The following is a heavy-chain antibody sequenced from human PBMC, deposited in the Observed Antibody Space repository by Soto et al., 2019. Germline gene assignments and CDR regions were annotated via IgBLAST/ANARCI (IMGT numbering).Heavy chain of an antibody. CDR1: GYTFTSYA. Sequence: ASVKVSCKASGYTFTSYALHWVRQAPGQRLEWMGWINAGNSNTKYSQKFQGRVTITKDTSATTAYMELSSLRSEDTAVYYCARDLGGWPDYWGQGTPVTVSS. V-gene: IGHV1-3*01. D-gene: IGHD2-15*01. CDR2: INAGNSNT. CDR3: ARDLGGWPDY. J-gene: IGHJ4*02.